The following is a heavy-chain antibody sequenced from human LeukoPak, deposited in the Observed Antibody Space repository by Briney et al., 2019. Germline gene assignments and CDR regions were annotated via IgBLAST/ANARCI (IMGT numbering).Heavy chain of an antibody. Sequence: ASVKVSCKASGYTFTGYYMHWVRQAPGRGLEWMGWINPNSGDTNYAQNFQGWVTMTRDTSISTAYMELSRLRSDDTAVYYCARAELCTTTNCYYGHWGQGTLVTVSS. J-gene: IGHJ4*02. D-gene: IGHD2-2*01. V-gene: IGHV1-2*04. CDR3: ARAELCTTTNCYYGH. CDR1: GYTFTGYY. CDR2: INPNSGDT.